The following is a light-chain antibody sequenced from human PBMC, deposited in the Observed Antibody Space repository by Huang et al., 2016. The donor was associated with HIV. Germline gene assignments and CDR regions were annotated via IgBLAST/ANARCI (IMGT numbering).Light chain of an antibody. V-gene: IGKV3D-15*01. CDR2: GAS. CDR3: QQYNDRPPVT. Sequence: EILMTQSPATLSVSPGERATLSCRTSQSVSSDLAWYQQKPGQAPRLLIYGASVRATGIPARFSGSGSGTDFTLTISGLQSEDFAVYYCQQYNDRPPVTFDQGTRLEIK. CDR1: QSVSSD. J-gene: IGKJ5*01.